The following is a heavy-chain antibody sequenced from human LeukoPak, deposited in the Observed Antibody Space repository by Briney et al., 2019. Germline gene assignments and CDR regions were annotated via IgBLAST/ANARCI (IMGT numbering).Heavy chain of an antibody. D-gene: IGHD5-24*01. CDR1: GYTFTSYY. V-gene: IGHV1-46*01. CDR3: ASGARRDGYNFLWLWD. J-gene: IGHJ4*02. Sequence: ASVKVSCKASGYTFTSYYMHWVRQAPGQGLEWMGIINPSGGSTSYAQKFQGRVTMTRDTSTSTVYMELSSLRSEDTAVYYCASGARRDGYNFLWLWDWGQGTLVTVSS. CDR2: INPSGGST.